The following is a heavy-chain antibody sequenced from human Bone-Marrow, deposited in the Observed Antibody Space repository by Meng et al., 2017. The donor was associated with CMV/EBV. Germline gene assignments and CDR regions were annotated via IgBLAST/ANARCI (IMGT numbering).Heavy chain of an antibody. CDR1: YY. J-gene: IGHJ6*02. V-gene: IGHV4-34*01. D-gene: IGHD3-3*01. CDR3: AREAIFGVVIINPYYYYYGMDV. CDR2: INHSGGT. Sequence: YYWSWIRQPPGKGLEWIVEINHSGGTNYNPSLTSRVTISVDTSKNQFSLKLSSVTAADTAVYYCAREAIFGVVIINPYYYYYGMDVWGQGTTVTVSS.